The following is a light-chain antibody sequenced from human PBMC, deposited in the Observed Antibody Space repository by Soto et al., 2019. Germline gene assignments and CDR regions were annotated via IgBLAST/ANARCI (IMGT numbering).Light chain of an antibody. CDR3: CSYLYGTTPNWA. J-gene: IGLJ3*02. Sequence: QSALTQPASVSGSPGQSVTISCTATSTDVGNFNSVSWYQQYPGQAPKLMIFEVSNRPSGVSDRFSGSKSGNTASLTISRLQSEDEADYYCCSYLYGTTPNWAFGGGTKLTVL. V-gene: IGLV2-14*01. CDR2: EVS. CDR1: STDVGNFNS.